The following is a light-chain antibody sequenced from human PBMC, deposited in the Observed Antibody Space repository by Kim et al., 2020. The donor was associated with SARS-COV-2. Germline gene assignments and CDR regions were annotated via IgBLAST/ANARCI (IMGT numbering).Light chain of an antibody. CDR2: RDS. CDR3: QVWDSSTYV. Sequence: VALGKTARITCGGNNIGSKNVHWYQQKPGQAPVLVIYRDSNRPSGIPERFSGSNSGNTATLTISRAQAGDEADYYCQVWDSSTYVFGTGTKVTVL. J-gene: IGLJ1*01. V-gene: IGLV3-9*01. CDR1: NIGSKN.